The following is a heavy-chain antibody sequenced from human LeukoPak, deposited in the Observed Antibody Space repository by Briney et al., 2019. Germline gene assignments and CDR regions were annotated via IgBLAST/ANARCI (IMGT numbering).Heavy chain of an antibody. CDR1: GGSISSSNW. CDR3: ARAVVAVSAAPLAGAYYYYGMDV. V-gene: IGHV4-4*02. J-gene: IGHJ6*02. Sequence: PSETLSLTCAVSGGSISSSNWWSWVRPPPGKGLEWIGEIYHSGSTNYNPSLKSRVTISLDKSKNQFSLKLSSVTAADTAVYHCARAVVAVSAAPLAGAYYYYGMDVWGQGTTVTVSS. CDR2: IYHSGST. D-gene: IGHD2-2*01.